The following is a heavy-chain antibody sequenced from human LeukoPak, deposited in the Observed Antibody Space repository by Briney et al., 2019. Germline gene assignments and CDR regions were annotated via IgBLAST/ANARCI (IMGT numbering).Heavy chain of an antibody. CDR1: GGSIRTYY. CDR3: ARHIGGGIEDMDV. CDR2: IYVTGT. D-gene: IGHD3-16*02. J-gene: IGHJ6*03. Sequence: KTSETLSLTCTVSGGSIRTYYWSWVRQSPGTGLEWIGYIYVTGTRYNPYLQSRVTISVDRSRNQFFLKMTSVTAADTAVYYCARHIGGGIEDMDVWGRGTKVTVSS. V-gene: IGHV4-59*08.